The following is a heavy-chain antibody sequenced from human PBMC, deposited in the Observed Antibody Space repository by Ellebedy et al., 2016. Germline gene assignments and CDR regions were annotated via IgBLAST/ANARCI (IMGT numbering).Heavy chain of an antibody. V-gene: IGHV3-23*01. Sequence: GESLKISXTASGLNFNTFFMTWVRQAPGKGLEWVSTISPGSDITRLADSVKGRFTISRDNFKNSVYLRMNSLRVEDTAVYYCRQGHYSDVWGQGTQVTVSA. CDR1: GLNFNTFF. CDR3: RQGHYSDV. J-gene: IGHJ4*02. CDR2: ISPGSDIT.